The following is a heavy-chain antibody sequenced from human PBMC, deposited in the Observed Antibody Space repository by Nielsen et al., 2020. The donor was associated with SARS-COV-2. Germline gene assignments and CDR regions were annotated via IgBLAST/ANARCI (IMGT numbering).Heavy chain of an antibody. Sequence: GESLKISCAASGFTVSSNYMSWVRQAPGKGLEWVSVIYSGGSTYYADSVKGRFTISRDNSKNTLYLQMNSLRAEDTAVYYCAKVGFEDTAMAFDYWGQGTLVTVSS. D-gene: IGHD5-18*01. J-gene: IGHJ4*02. CDR3: AKVGFEDTAMAFDY. V-gene: IGHV3-53*01. CDR2: IYSGGST. CDR1: GFTVSSNY.